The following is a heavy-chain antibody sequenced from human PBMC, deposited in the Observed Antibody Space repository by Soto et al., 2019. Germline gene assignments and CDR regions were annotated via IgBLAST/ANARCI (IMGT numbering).Heavy chain of an antibody. Sequence: QVQLVESGGGLVKPGGSLRLSCAASGFTFSDYYMSWIRQAPGKGMEWVSYISSSSSYTNYADSVKGRFTISRDNDNNALYLQMNRLRAEDTAVYYCARGYVDTAMVEYWGQGTLVTVSS. D-gene: IGHD5-18*01. J-gene: IGHJ4*02. CDR3: ARGYVDTAMVEY. CDR2: ISSSSSYT. V-gene: IGHV3-11*06. CDR1: GFTFSDYY.